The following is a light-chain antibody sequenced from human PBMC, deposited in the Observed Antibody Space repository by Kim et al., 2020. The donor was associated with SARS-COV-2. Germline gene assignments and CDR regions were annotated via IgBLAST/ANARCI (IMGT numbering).Light chain of an antibody. V-gene: IGLV1-47*01. J-gene: IGLJ2*01. Sequence: ELTQPPSASGTPGQRVTISCSGRSSNIGSNYVYWYQQLPGTAPKLLIYRNNQRPSGVPDRFSGSKSGTSASLAISGLRSEDEADYYCAAWDDSLSVVFGGGTQLTVL. CDR2: RNN. CDR3: AAWDDSLSVV. CDR1: SSNIGSNY.